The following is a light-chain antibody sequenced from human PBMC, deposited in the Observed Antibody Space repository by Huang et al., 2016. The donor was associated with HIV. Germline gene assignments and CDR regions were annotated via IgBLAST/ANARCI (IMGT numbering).Light chain of an antibody. V-gene: IGKV3-11*01. J-gene: IGKJ5*01. CDR1: QSVSSY. CDR2: DAS. Sequence: EIVLTQSPATLSLSPGERATLSCRASQSVSSYLAWYQPKPGQAPRLLIYDASNRATGIPARFSGSGSETDFTLTISSLEPEDFAVYYCQQRSNWPITFGQGTRLEIK. CDR3: QQRSNWPIT.